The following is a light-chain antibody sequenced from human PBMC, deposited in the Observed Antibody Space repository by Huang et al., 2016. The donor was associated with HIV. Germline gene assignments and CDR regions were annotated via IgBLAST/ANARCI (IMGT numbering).Light chain of an antibody. CDR3: QQYNDWPRS. V-gene: IGKV3-15*01. CDR1: QNINTN. Sequence: EIVMTQSPGTLSVAPGERATLSCRASQNINTNLAWFQQKPGQAPRLLLYAASTRTADFPARFSGSGSRTEFTLTISSLQSEDIAVYYCQQYNDWPRSFGQGTKVEIK. J-gene: IGKJ1*01. CDR2: AAS.